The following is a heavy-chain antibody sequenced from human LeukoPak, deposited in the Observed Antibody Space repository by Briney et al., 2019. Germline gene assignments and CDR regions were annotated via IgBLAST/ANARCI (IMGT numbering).Heavy chain of an antibody. Sequence: ASVKVSCKASGGTFSSYAISWVRQAPGQGLEWMGGIIPIFGTANYAQKFQGRVTITADESTSTAYMELSGLRSEDTAVYYCARDYQYSSSPGYDYWGQGTLVTVSS. J-gene: IGHJ4*02. D-gene: IGHD6-6*01. V-gene: IGHV1-69*01. CDR1: GGTFSSYA. CDR3: ARDYQYSSSPGYDY. CDR2: IIPIFGTA.